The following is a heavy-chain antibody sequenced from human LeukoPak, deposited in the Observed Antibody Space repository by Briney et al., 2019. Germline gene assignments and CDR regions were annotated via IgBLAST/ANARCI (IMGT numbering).Heavy chain of an antibody. CDR3: ARVPTTMSGAFDI. Sequence: GGSLGVSCAASGFTFSSYGMHWVRQAPGKGLEWVAVIWYDGSNKYYADSVKGRFTISRDNSKNTLYLQMNSLRAEDTAVYYCARVPTTMSGAFDIWGQGTMVTVSS. J-gene: IGHJ3*02. CDR2: IWYDGSNK. CDR1: GFTFSSYG. D-gene: IGHD3-10*02. V-gene: IGHV3-33*01.